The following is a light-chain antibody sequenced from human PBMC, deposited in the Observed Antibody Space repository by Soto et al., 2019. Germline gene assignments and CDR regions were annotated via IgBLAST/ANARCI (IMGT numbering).Light chain of an antibody. CDR3: QQYGSSPQT. V-gene: IGKV3-15*01. Sequence: EIVMTQSPATLSVTPGERSTISCRASQSVSSNLAWYQQKPGQAPRLLIYGASTRATGIPARFSGSGSGTEFTLTISSLQSEDFAVYYCQQYGSSPQTFGQGTKVDIK. J-gene: IGKJ1*01. CDR1: QSVSSN. CDR2: GAS.